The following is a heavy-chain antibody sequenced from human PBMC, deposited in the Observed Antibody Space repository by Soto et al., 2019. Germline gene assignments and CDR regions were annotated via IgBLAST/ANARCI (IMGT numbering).Heavy chain of an antibody. J-gene: IGHJ5*02. D-gene: IGHD6-19*01. V-gene: IGHV1-69*13. CDR3: ARAPFGIAVAVT. Sequence: ASVKVSCKASGGTFSSYAISWVRQAPGQGLEWMGGIIPIFGTASYAQKFQGRVTITADESTSTAYMELSSLRSEDTAVYYCARAPFGIAVAVTWGQGTLVTVSS. CDR1: GGTFSSYA. CDR2: IIPIFGTA.